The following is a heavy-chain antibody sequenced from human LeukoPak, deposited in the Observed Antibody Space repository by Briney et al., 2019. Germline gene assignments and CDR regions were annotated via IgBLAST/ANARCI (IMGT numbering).Heavy chain of an antibody. Sequence: PGGSLRLSCAASGFTFSSYSMNWVRQAPGKGLEWVSSISTSSSTIYYADSVKGRFTISRDNAKNSLYLQMNSLRAEDTAVYYCARDPVSGSYLLRFDYWGQGTLVTVSS. CDR3: ARDPVSGSYLLRFDY. V-gene: IGHV3-48*01. CDR1: GFTFSSYS. J-gene: IGHJ4*02. D-gene: IGHD3-10*01. CDR2: ISTSSSTI.